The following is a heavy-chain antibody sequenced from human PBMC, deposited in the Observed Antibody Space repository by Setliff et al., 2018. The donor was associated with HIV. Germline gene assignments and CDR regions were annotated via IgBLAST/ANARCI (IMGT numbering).Heavy chain of an antibody. CDR1: GYSFTTYG. CDR2: ISVYNGQT. J-gene: IGHJ2*01. Sequence: ASVKVSCKASGYSFTTYGISWVRQAPGQGLEWVGWISVYNGQTLYAQKVQDRITVTMDIPKDTAYMELRGLTPDDTTVYYCARGHHFYWYFDLWGPGTLVTVSS. V-gene: IGHV1-18*01. CDR3: ARGHHFYWYFDL.